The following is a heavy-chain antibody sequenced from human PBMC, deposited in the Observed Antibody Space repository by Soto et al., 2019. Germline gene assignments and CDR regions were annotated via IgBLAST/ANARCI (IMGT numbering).Heavy chain of an antibody. V-gene: IGHV4-59*01. D-gene: IGHD6-6*01. Sequence: PSETLSLTCTVSGGSISSYYWSWIRQPPGKGLEWIGYVYYSGSTNYNPSLRSRVTISVDTSKNQFSLKLSSVTAADTAVYYCARELEYSSSSVYFDYWGQGTLVTVS. J-gene: IGHJ4*02. CDR1: GGSISSYY. CDR3: ARELEYSSSSVYFDY. CDR2: VYYSGST.